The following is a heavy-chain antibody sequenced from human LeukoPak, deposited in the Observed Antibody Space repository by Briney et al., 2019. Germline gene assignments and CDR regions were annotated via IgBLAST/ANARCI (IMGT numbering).Heavy chain of an antibody. J-gene: IGHJ4*02. CDR3: ARDYRGYRAPYYFDY. Sequence: PGRSLRLSCAASGFTFGDYAMTWVRQAPGKGLEWVANIKQDGSEKYYVDSVKGRFTISRDNAKSSLYLQMNSLRAEDTAVYYCARDYRGYRAPYYFDYWGQGTLVTVSS. CDR2: IKQDGSEK. CDR1: GFTFGDYA. D-gene: IGHD2-15*01. V-gene: IGHV3-7*01.